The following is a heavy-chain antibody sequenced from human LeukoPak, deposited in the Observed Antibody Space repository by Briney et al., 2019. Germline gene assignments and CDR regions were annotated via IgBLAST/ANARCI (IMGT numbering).Heavy chain of an antibody. Sequence: PSQTLSLTCAVSGGSISSGGYSWSWIRQPPGKGLEWIGYIYHSGSTYYNPSLKSRVTISVDRSKNQFSLKLSSVTAADTAVYYCARGVGIGHGDYGYFDYWGQGTLVTVSS. CDR2: IYHSGST. CDR3: ARGVGIGHGDYGYFDY. J-gene: IGHJ4*02. D-gene: IGHD4-17*01. CDR1: GGSISSGGYS. V-gene: IGHV4-30-2*01.